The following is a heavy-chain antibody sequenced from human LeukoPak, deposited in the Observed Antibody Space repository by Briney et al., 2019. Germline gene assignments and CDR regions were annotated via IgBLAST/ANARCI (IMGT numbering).Heavy chain of an antibody. Sequence: SETLSLTCTVSGGSISSSSYYWGWIRQPPGKGLEWIGSIYYSGSTYYNPSLKSRVTISVDTSENQFSLKLSSVTAADTAVYYCARQLGYCSSTSCEITDYWGQGTLVTVSS. CDR1: GGSISSSSYY. CDR3: ARQLGYCSSTSCEITDY. D-gene: IGHD2-2*01. V-gene: IGHV4-39*01. J-gene: IGHJ4*02. CDR2: IYYSGST.